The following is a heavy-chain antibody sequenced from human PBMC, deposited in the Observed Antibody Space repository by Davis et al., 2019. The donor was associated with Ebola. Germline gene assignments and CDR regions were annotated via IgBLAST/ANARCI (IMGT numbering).Heavy chain of an antibody. J-gene: IGHJ4*02. CDR3: TRGSGTYD. CDR2: IKSKVDGGTT. CDR1: GFTVSSNH. D-gene: IGHD6-25*01. V-gene: IGHV3-15*06. Sequence: GESLKISCTASGFTVSSNHMSWVRQAPGRGLEWVGRIKSKVDGGTTHYAARVKGRFIISRDDSTNTVYLEMNRMKPEDTGLYFCTRGSGTYDWGQGTRVTVSS.